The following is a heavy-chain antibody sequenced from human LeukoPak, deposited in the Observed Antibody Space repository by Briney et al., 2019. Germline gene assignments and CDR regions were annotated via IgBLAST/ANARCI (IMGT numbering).Heavy chain of an antibody. CDR3: ATRQWLAPPPDS. V-gene: IGHV3-74*01. Sequence: GGSLRLSCAASGFTFSKYWMLWVRQAPGKGLESVSRINTGGTVTTYADSVKGRFTVSRDNADNTMFLQMNSVRDEDTAVYYCATRQWLAPPPDSWGQGTPVTVSS. CDR2: INTGGTVT. CDR1: GFTFSKYW. J-gene: IGHJ4*02. D-gene: IGHD6-19*01.